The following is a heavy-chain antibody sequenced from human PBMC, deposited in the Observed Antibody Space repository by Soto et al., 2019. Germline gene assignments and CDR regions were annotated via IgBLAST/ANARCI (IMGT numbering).Heavy chain of an antibody. CDR1: GGTFSSYA. CDR3: ARGATMIVVVILNDAFDI. Sequence: SVKVSCKASGGTFSSYAISWVRQAPGQGLEWMGGIIPIFGTANYAQKFQGRVTITADESTSTAYMELSSLRSEDTAVYYCARGATMIVVVILNDAFDIWGQGTMVTVSS. J-gene: IGHJ3*02. CDR2: IIPIFGTA. V-gene: IGHV1-69*13. D-gene: IGHD3-22*01.